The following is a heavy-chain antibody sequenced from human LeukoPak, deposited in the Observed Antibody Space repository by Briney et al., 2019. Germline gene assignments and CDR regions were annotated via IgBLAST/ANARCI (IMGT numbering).Heavy chain of an antibody. D-gene: IGHD5-24*01. V-gene: IGHV3-23*01. CDR2: ISGSGDST. J-gene: IGHJ4*02. CDR1: GFTFSSYA. Sequence: GGSLRLSCAASGFTFSSYAMSWVRQAPGKGLEWVSAISGSGDSTYYADSVKGRFTISRDNSKNTLYLQMNSLRAEDTAVYYCARNGARGDGYKAPPDYWGQGTLVTVSS. CDR3: ARNGARGDGYKAPPDY.